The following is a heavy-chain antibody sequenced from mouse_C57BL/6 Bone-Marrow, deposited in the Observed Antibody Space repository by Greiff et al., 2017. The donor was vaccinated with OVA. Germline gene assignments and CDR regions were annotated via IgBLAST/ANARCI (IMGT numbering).Heavy chain of an antibody. CDR2: IHPNSGST. D-gene: IGHD2-4*01. CDR1: GYTFTSYW. Sequence: QVQVQQPGAELVKPGASVKLSCKASGYTFTSYWMHWVKQRPGQGLEWIGMIHPNSGSTNYNEKFKSKATLTVDKSSSTAYMQLSSLTSEDSAVYSSASAPSGLRPAYWGQGTLVTVSS. V-gene: IGHV1-64*01. J-gene: IGHJ3*01. CDR3: ASAPSGLRPAY.